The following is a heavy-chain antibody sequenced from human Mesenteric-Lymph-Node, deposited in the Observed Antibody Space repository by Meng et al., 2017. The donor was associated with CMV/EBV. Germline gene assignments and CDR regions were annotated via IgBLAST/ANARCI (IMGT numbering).Heavy chain of an antibody. CDR2: ISYDGSNK. CDR3: ARDRGGPNYYYYYYGMDV. J-gene: IGHJ6*02. D-gene: IGHD5-24*01. V-gene: IGHV3-30-3*01. CDR1: GFTFSSYA. Sequence: GGSLRLSCAASGFTFSSYAMHWVRQAPGKGLEWVAVISYDGSNKYYADSVKGRFTISRDNSKNTLYLQMNSLRAEDTAVYYCARDRGGPNYYYYYYGMDVWGQGTTVTVSS.